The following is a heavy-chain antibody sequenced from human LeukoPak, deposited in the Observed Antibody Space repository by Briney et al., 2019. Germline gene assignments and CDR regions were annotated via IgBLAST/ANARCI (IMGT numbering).Heavy chain of an antibody. Sequence: GGSLRLSCAASGFTFSNYWMHWVRHAPGKGLVWVSRIKTDGSSTNYADSVKGRFTIFRDNAKNTLYLQMNSLGAEDTAVYFCARGHIVGYGFDIWGRGTLVTVSS. J-gene: IGHJ3*02. CDR3: ARGHIVGYGFDI. CDR2: IKTDGSST. V-gene: IGHV3-74*01. CDR1: GFTFSNYW. D-gene: IGHD2-15*01.